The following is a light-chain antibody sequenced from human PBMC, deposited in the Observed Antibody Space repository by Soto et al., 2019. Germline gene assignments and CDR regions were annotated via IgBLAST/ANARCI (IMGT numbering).Light chain of an antibody. CDR2: GAS. CDR3: QQYNDWPRT. CDR1: QSVSSN. Sequence: EVVMTQSPGMLSVSPGERATLSCRASQSVSSNLAWYQQRPGQAPRLLIHGASTRATGVPARFSGSGSGTEFTLTISGLQSEDFAFYYCQQYNDWPRTFGQGNKVEIK. J-gene: IGKJ1*01. V-gene: IGKV3-15*01.